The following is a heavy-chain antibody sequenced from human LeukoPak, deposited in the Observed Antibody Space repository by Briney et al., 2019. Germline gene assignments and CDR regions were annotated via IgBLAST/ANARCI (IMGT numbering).Heavy chain of an antibody. V-gene: IGHV3-23*01. CDR3: AKGSLGSWYYFDY. CDR1: GFTFGTSA. CDR2: FGRSGSDT. Sequence: PGGSLRLSCAASGFTFGTSAMSWVRQAPGKGSEWVSTFGRSGSDTYYSDSVKGRFTIFRDNSKNTLYLQMNSLRDEDTAVYYCAKGSLGSWYYFDYWGQGTLVTVSS. D-gene: IGHD6-13*01. J-gene: IGHJ4*02.